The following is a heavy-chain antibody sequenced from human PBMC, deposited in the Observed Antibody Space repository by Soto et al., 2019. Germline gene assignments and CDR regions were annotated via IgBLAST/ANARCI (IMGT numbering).Heavy chain of an antibody. CDR2: ISSNGGST. Sequence: EVQLVESGGGLVQPGGSLRLSCAASGFTFSSYAMHWVRQAPGKGLEYVSAISSNGGSTYYANSVKGRFTISRDNSKNTLYIQMGSLRAEDMAVYYCARSGGYCSGGSCYWYYYYYMDVWGKGTTVTVSS. CDR3: ARSGGYCSGGSCYWYYYYYMDV. V-gene: IGHV3-64*01. D-gene: IGHD2-15*01. CDR1: GFTFSSYA. J-gene: IGHJ6*03.